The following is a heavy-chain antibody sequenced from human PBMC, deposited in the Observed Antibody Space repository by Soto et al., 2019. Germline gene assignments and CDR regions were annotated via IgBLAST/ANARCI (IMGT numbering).Heavy chain of an antibody. CDR2: LSPMFGIP. J-gene: IGHJ3*01. V-gene: IGHV1-69*01. Sequence: QVQLVQSGAEVKKPGSSVKVSCKASGGTLNKHAITWVRLAPGQGLEWLGGLSPMFGIPNYPQKFQGRVTITAEDSTNASHMELHSLTSDDTAVYYCARGGTRGWLKGAYDVWGQGTMVTVAS. D-gene: IGHD6-19*01. CDR1: GGTLNKHA. CDR3: ARGGTRGWLKGAYDV.